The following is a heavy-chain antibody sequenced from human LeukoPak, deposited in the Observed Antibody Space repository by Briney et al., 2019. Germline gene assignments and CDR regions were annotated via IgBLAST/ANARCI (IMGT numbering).Heavy chain of an antibody. D-gene: IGHD3-22*01. CDR3: ARLTYYYDSSGHYYWFDP. V-gene: IGHV4-30-2*01. CDR1: GGSISSGGYS. Sequence: SETLSLTCAVSGGSISSGGYSWSWIRQPPGKGLEWIGYIYHSGSTYYNPSLKSRVTISVDRSKNQFSLKLSSVTAADTAVYYCARLTYYYDSSGHYYWFDPWGQGTLVTVSS. J-gene: IGHJ5*02. CDR2: IYHSGST.